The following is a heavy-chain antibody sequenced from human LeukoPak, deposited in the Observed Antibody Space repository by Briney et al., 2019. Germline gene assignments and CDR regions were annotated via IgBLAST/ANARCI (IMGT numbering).Heavy chain of an antibody. V-gene: IGHV4-31*03. J-gene: IGHJ6*02. D-gene: IGHD6-13*01. CDR3: ARDAGLAAAGYYYYYGMDV. CDR2: IYYSGST. Sequence: SQTLSLTCTVSGGSISSCGYYWSWIRQHPGKGLEWIGYIYYSGSTYYNPSLKSRVTISVDTSKNQFSLKLSSVTAADTAVYYCARDAGLAAAGYYYYYGMDVWGQGTTVTVSS. CDR1: GGSISSCGYY.